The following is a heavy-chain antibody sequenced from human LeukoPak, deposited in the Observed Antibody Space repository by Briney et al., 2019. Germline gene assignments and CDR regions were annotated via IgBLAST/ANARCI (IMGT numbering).Heavy chain of an antibody. V-gene: IGHV4-34*01. CDR2: INHSGTT. CDR3: ARKEGGQLVNTRRWFDP. D-gene: IGHD6-13*01. Sequence: PSETLSLTCAVYGGSFSVYYWSWIRQSPGKGLEWFGEINHSGTTHYNPSLKSRVTISVDTSKNQFSLKLRSVTAADTAVYYCARKEGGQLVNTRRWFDPWGQGTLVTVSS. J-gene: IGHJ5*02. CDR1: GGSFSVYY.